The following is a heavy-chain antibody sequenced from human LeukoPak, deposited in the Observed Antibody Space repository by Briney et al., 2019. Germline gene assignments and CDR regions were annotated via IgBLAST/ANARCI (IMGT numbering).Heavy chain of an antibody. Sequence: PSETLSLTCSVSGVSISGYYWSWIRQPPGKGLEWLGHIYDSATTNCNPSLKGRVTISLDTSKNQFSLKLSSVTAADTAVYCCARGKRFFDSAWGQGTLVTVSS. CDR2: IYDSATT. J-gene: IGHJ5*02. D-gene: IGHD3-9*01. CDR3: ARGKRFFDSA. V-gene: IGHV4-59*01. CDR1: GVSISGYY.